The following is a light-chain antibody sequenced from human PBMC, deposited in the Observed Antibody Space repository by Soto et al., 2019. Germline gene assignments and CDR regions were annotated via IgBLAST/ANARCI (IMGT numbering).Light chain of an antibody. V-gene: IGLV2-14*01. Sequence: QSAPTQPASVSGSPGQSITISCTGTSSDVGGYNYVSWYQQHPGKAPKVMIYEVTNRPSGVSDRFSGSKSGNTASLTISGLQLEDEADYYCSSFTSSGTRVFGTGTKVTVL. CDR3: SSFTSSGTRV. CDR2: EVT. J-gene: IGLJ1*01. CDR1: SSDVGGYNY.